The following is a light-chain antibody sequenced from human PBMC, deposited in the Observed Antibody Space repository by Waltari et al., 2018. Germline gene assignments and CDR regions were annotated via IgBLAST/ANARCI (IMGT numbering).Light chain of an antibody. CDR1: HIGSYS. Sequence: SYVLTPPPSVSVAPGETASITCGGDHIGSYSVHWYQQKPGQAPVLVIFYDSDRPSGIPARFSGSNSGNTATLTITSVEAGDEARYYCQVWHADIDPGVFGTGTEVTVL. V-gene: IGLV3-21*04. CDR2: YDS. J-gene: IGLJ1*01. CDR3: QVWHADIDPGV.